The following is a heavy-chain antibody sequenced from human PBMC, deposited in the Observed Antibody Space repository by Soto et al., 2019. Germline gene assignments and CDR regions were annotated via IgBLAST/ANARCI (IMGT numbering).Heavy chain of an antibody. CDR1: GYTFTGYD. J-gene: IGHJ3*02. CDR2: INPNSGGT. Sequence: ASVKVSCKASGYTFTGYDMHWVRQAPGQGLEWMGWINPNSGGTNYAQKFQGRVTMTKDTSISTAYMEMSRLRSDDTAVYYCARDRRLYYYDSSGSTPLDAFDIWGQGTMVTVSS. CDR3: ARDRRLYYYDSSGSTPLDAFDI. V-gene: IGHV1-2*02. D-gene: IGHD3-22*01.